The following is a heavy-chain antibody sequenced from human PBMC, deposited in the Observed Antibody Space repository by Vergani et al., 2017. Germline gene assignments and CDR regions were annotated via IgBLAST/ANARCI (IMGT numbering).Heavy chain of an antibody. CDR3: ARDISEVNRVYYGSGSLFDP. Sequence: EVQLVESGGGLVQPGGSLRLSCAASGFTFSSYSMNWVRQAPGKGLEWGSYISSSSTIYYADSVKGRFTISRDNAKNSLYLQMNSLRAEDTAVYYCARDISEVNRVYYGSGSLFDPWGQGTLVTVSS. D-gene: IGHD3-10*01. V-gene: IGHV3-48*01. CDR2: ISSSSTI. CDR1: GFTFSSYS. J-gene: IGHJ5*02.